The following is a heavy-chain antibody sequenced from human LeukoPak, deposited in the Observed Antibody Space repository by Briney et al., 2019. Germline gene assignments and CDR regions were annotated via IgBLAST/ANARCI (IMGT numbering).Heavy chain of an antibody. D-gene: IGHD3-16*01. CDR3: ARDGAGGAIYWFDP. CDR2: IIPIFGTA. Sequence: SVKVSCKASGYTFTGYYMHWVRQAPGQGLEWMGGIIPIFGTANYAQKFQGRVTITADKSTSTAYMELSSLRSEDTAVYYCARDGAGGAIYWFDPWGQGTLVTVSS. J-gene: IGHJ5*02. CDR1: GYTFTGYY. V-gene: IGHV1-69*06.